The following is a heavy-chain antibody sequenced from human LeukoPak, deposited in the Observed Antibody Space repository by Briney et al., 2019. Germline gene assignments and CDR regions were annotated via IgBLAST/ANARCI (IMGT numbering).Heavy chain of an antibody. CDR1: GYTFTSYG. Sequence: ASVKVSCKASGYTFTSYGISWVRQAPGQGLEWMGWISAYNGNTNYAQKLQGRVTMTTDTSMSTAYMELRSLRSDDPAVYYCATDYYDSSGYYSDYWGQGTLVTVSS. V-gene: IGHV1-18*01. J-gene: IGHJ4*02. CDR2: ISAYNGNT. CDR3: ATDYYDSSGYYSDY. D-gene: IGHD3-22*01.